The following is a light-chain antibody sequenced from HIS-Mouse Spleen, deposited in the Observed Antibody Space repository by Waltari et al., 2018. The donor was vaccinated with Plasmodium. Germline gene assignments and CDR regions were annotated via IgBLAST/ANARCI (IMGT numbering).Light chain of an antibody. Sequence: QSALTQPPSASGSPGQSVTISCTGTSSDVGGYNYVSWYQQHPGKAPNLRIYEVSKRPSGVPDLFSGSKSGNTASLTVSGLQAEDEADYYCSSYAGSNNLVFGGGTKLTVL. J-gene: IGLJ2*01. V-gene: IGLV2-8*01. CDR3: SSYAGSNNLV. CDR1: SSDVGGYNY. CDR2: EVS.